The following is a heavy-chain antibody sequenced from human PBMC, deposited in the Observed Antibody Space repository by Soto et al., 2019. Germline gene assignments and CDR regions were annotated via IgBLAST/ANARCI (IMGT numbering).Heavy chain of an antibody. Sequence: QVQLVQSGAELKKPGSSVRVSCKISGDSFSSYAISWVRQAPGEGLEWVGGIIPIFETANYAQKFQGRVTITAVESTTTAYMEATRLRPEDTAIFYCAASDSSSWKHDYWGQGTLITVSS. CDR1: GDSFSSYA. CDR3: AASDSSSWKHDY. J-gene: IGHJ4*02. V-gene: IGHV1-69*01. D-gene: IGHD6-13*01. CDR2: IIPIFETA.